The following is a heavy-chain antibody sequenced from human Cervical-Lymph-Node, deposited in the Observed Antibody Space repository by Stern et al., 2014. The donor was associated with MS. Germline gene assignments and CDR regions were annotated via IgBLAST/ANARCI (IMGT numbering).Heavy chain of an antibody. V-gene: IGHV3-9*01. CDR2: ISWNSKNI. CDR3: TKDIGLDIVVVPAAPPPADYGMDV. J-gene: IGHJ6*02. Sequence: EVQLVESGGGLVQPGRTLRLSCAASGFTFDDYAMHWVRQAQGKGLERVSGISWNSKNIDYADSVKGRFTTYRDNAKKSLYLQMNSLRVEDTALYYCTKDIGLDIVVVPAAPPPADYGMDVWGQGTTVTVSS. D-gene: IGHD2-2*01. CDR1: GFTFDDYA.